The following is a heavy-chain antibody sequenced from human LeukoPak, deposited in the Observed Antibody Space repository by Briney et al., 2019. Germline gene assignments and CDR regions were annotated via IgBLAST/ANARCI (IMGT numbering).Heavy chain of an antibody. V-gene: IGHV4-39*07. D-gene: IGHD3-10*01. CDR2: ISYSGDT. CDR1: GDSFGNSIYY. J-gene: IGHJ4*02. Sequence: SSETLSLTCSVSGDSFGNSIYYWGWIRQPPGKGLEWIGSISYSGDTYYNPSLKSRVSISVDTSNNHFSLKLTSVTAADTAVYYCARGHIPHRGYYFDCWGQGTLVTVSS. CDR3: ARGHIPHRGYYFDC.